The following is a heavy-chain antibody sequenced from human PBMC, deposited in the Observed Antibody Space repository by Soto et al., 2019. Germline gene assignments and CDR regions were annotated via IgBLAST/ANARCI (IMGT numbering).Heavy chain of an antibody. J-gene: IGHJ4*02. CDR1: GYTFTSYA. CDR2: INAGNGNT. V-gene: IGHV1-3*01. D-gene: IGHD3-16*02. CDR3: ARGRDDYIWGSYRNGAETDFDY. Sequence: ASVKVSCKASGYTFTSYAMHWVRQAPGQRLEWMGWINAGNGNTKYSQKFQGRVTITRGTSASTAYMELSSLRSEDTAVYYCARGRDDYIWGSYRNGAETDFDYWGQGTLVTVSS.